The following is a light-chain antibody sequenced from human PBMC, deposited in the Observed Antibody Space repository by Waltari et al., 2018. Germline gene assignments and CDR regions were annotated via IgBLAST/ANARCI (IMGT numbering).Light chain of an antibody. CDR1: SRDVGGFNY. CDR2: EVS. CDR3: SAYAGTNKVV. V-gene: IGLV2-8*01. Sequence: QSALTQPPSASGSPGQSVTISCTATSRDVGGFNYVSWYQQHPGQAPKLRIYEVSKRHSGVPDRISGSKAGDTASRTVSGLQAEDEGYYYCSAYAGTNKVVFGGGTKLTVL. J-gene: IGLJ2*01.